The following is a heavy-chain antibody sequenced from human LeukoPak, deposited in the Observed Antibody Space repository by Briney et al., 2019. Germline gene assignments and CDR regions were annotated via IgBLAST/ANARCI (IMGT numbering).Heavy chain of an antibody. CDR3: ARCLAYYDILTGYYAGHAFDS. J-gene: IGHJ3*02. Sequence: GESLKISCKGSGYSFTSYWIGWVRQMPGKGLEWMGIIYPGDSDTRYSPSFQGQVTISADKSISTAYLQWSSLKASDTAMYYCARCLAYYDILTGYYAGHAFDSWGQGTMVTVSS. V-gene: IGHV5-51*01. CDR2: IYPGDSDT. D-gene: IGHD3-9*01. CDR1: GYSFTSYW.